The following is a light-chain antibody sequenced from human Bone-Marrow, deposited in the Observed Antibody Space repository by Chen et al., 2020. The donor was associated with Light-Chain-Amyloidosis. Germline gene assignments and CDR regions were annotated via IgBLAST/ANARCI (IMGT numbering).Light chain of an antibody. CDR3: QQSYSLPLT. CDR2: LAS. Sequence: DIRMTQSPSSLSPSVGDKITISCRTSHHIENYLNWYQQKPGTAPKLLIFLASRLQSGVPSRFSGRGSGTSFTLTIDKLQPEDFATYYGQQSYSLPLTFGGGTKV. J-gene: IGKJ4*02. V-gene: IGKV1-39*01. CDR1: HHIENY.